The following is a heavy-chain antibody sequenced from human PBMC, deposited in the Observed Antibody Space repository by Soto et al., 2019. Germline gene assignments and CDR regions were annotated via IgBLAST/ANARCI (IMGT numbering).Heavy chain of an antibody. CDR3: AKVSSSWYAGFFDL. CDR2: LSDSGGSI. J-gene: IGHJ4*02. D-gene: IGHD6-13*01. Sequence: EVQLLESGGGLVQPGGSLRLSCTASGFTFSSHAMTWVRQAPGKGLEWVSGLSDSGGSIYYADSVKGRFTIFRDNSMNTRYLQMNTLRAEDMAVYYCAKVSSSWYAGFFDLWGQGTLVTVSS. V-gene: IGHV3-23*01. CDR1: GFTFSSHA.